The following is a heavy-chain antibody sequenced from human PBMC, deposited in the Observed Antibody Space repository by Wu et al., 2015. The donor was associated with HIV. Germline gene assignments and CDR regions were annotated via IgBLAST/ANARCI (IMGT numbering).Heavy chain of an antibody. CDR1: GYSFPSYD. CDR2: MNPNSGNT. J-gene: IGHJ3*02. V-gene: IGHV1-8*01. D-gene: IGHD1-1*01. Sequence: QVQLVQSGSEVKKPGASVKVFCKASGYSFPSYDINWVRQAPGQGLEWMGWMNPNSGNTGYALKFQGRVVMTRNTSISTAYMELTGLRSGDTAIYYCARSWYIPMTAAFDIWGQGTTVTVS. CDR3: ARSWYIPMTAAFDI.